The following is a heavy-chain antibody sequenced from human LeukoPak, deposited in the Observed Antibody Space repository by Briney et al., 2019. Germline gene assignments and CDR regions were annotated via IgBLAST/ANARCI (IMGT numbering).Heavy chain of an antibody. CDR3: ARDSGDYWLDP. V-gene: IGHV3-74*01. J-gene: IGHJ5*02. CDR2: ISSDGSIT. CDR1: GFTFSTYW. D-gene: IGHD1-26*01. Sequence: RPGGSLRLSCAASGFTFSTYWMHWVRQAPGKGLVWVSRISSDGSITSYADSAKGRFTISRDNARNSLYLQMNSLRAEDTAVYYCARDSGDYWLDPWGQGTLVTVSS.